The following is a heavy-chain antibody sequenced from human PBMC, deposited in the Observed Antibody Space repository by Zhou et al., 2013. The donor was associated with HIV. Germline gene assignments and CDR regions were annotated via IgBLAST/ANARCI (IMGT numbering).Heavy chain of an antibody. CDR1: GYAFPSYS. Sequence: QVQLLQSGAEVKKPGASVKVSCKASGYAFPSYSITWVRQAPGQGLEWMGRISAYNGHTNHAQKYQGRLTMTTDTSTTTAYMELRGLRADDTAVYYCARNDGDGEFPLGYWGQGTLVTVSS. J-gene: IGHJ4*02. CDR2: ISAYNGHT. D-gene: IGHD3-16*01. V-gene: IGHV1-18*01. CDR3: ARNDGDGEFPLGY.